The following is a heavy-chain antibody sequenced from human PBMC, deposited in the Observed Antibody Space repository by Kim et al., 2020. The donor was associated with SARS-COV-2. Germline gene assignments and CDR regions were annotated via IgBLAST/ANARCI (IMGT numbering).Heavy chain of an antibody. J-gene: IGHJ4*02. CDR2: ISSSSTI. V-gene: IGHV3-48*02. CDR1: GFTFSSYS. Sequence: GGSLRLSCAASGFTFSSYSMNWVRQAPGKGLEWVSYISSSSTIYYADSVKGRFTISRDNAKNSLYLQMNSLRDEDTAVYYCARDMDGGYYDILTGYFGPSSLDYWGQGTLVTVSS. CDR3: ARDMDGGYYDILTGYFGPSSLDY. D-gene: IGHD3-9*01.